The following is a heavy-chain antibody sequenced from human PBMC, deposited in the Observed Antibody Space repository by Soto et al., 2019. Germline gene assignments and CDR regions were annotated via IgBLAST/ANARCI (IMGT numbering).Heavy chain of an antibody. CDR1: GGTFSSYA. V-gene: IGHV1-69*06. J-gene: IGHJ5*02. CDR3: ARHHGPTTSENWFDP. Sequence: SVKVSCKASGGTFSSYAISWVRQAPGQGLEWMGGIIPIFGTANYAQKFQGRVTITADKSTTTAYMELSSLRSDDTAVYYCARHHGPTTSENWFDPWGQGTMVTVCS. D-gene: IGHD5-12*01. CDR2: IIPIFGTA.